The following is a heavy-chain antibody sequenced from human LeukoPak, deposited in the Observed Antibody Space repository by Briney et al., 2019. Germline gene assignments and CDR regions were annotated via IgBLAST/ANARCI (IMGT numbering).Heavy chain of an antibody. J-gene: IGHJ4*02. Sequence: GASVKVSCKASGYTFTSYGISWVRQAPGQGLEWMGWISAYNGNTNYAQKLQGRVTMTTDTSTSTAYMELRSLGSDDTAVYYCARDFYGSGWFAPFDYWGQGTLVTVSS. CDR1: GYTFTSYG. V-gene: IGHV1-18*01. CDR3: ARDFYGSGWFAPFDY. D-gene: IGHD6-19*01. CDR2: ISAYNGNT.